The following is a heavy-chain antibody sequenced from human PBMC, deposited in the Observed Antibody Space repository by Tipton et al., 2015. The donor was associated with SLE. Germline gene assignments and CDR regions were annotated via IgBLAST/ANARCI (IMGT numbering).Heavy chain of an antibody. D-gene: IGHD4-17*01. J-gene: IGHJ3*02. CDR2: ISGSGGST. CDR1: GFTFSSYA. Sequence: SLRLSCAASGFTFSSYAMSWVRQAPGKGLEWVSAISGSGGSTYYADSVKGRFTISRDNSKNTLYLQMNSLRAEDTAVYYCASLDYGDYALDIWGQGTMVTVSS. V-gene: IGHV3-23*01. CDR3: ASLDYGDYALDI.